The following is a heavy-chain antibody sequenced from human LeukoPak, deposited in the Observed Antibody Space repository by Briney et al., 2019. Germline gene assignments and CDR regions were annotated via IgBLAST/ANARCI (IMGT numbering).Heavy chain of an antibody. Sequence: PSETLSLTCAVSGYSISSGYYWGWIRQPPGKGLEWIGSIYHSGSTYYNPSLKSRVTISVDTSKNQFSLKLSSVTAADTAVYYCARPSIAAAGITAFDIWGQGTMVTVSS. D-gene: IGHD6-13*01. CDR1: GYSISSGYY. J-gene: IGHJ3*02. CDR3: ARPSIAAAGITAFDI. V-gene: IGHV4-38-2*01. CDR2: IYHSGST.